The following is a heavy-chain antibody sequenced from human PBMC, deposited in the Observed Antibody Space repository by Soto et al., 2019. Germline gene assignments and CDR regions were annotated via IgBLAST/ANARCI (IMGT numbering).Heavy chain of an antibody. CDR3: ARGIAAAGSGSWFDP. V-gene: IGHV4-39*01. Sequence: SETPSLTCTVSGGSISSSSYYWGWIRQPPGKGLEWIGSIFYSGSTYYNPSLKSRVTISVDTSKNQFSLKLSSVTAADTAVYYCARGIAAAGSGSWFDPWGQGTLVTVSS. J-gene: IGHJ5*02. D-gene: IGHD6-13*01. CDR1: GGSISSSSYY. CDR2: IFYSGST.